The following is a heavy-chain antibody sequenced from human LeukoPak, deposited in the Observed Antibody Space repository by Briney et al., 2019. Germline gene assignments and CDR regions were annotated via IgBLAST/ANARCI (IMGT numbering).Heavy chain of an antibody. CDR2: ISGGGTTT. CDR1: GFAFNTYA. CDR3: ARDDGRYYFDY. Sequence: GGSLRLSCAASGFAFNTYAMTWVRQAPGKGLEWVSAISGGGTTTYYADSVKGRFTISRDNSKNTLYLQMNSLRAEDTAVYYCARDDGRYYFDYWGQGTLVTVSS. J-gene: IGHJ4*02. D-gene: IGHD1-1*01. V-gene: IGHV3-23*01.